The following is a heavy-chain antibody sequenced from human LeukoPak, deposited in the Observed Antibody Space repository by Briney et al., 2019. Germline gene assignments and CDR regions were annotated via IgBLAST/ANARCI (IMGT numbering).Heavy chain of an antibody. CDR1: GFTFSSYS. Sequence: GGSLRLSCAASGFTFSSYSMNWVRQAPGKGLEWVSSISSSSSYIYYAGSVKGRFTISRDNAKNSLYLQMNSLRAEDTAVYYCARDPTDSSGWYYFDYWGQGTLVTVSS. CDR2: ISSSSSYI. D-gene: IGHD6-19*01. V-gene: IGHV3-21*01. CDR3: ARDPTDSSGWYYFDY. J-gene: IGHJ4*02.